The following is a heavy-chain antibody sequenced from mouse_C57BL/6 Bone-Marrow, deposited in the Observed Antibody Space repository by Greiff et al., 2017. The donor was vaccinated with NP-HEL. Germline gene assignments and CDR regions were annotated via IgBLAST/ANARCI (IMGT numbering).Heavy chain of an antibody. D-gene: IGHD2-1*01. J-gene: IGHJ3*01. Sequence: VQLQQPGAELVKPGASVKLSCKASGYTFTSYWMHWVKQRPGQGLEWIGMIHPSSGSTNYNEKFKSKATLTVDKSSSTAYMQLSSLTSEDSAVYYCARNIYSQAWFAYWGQGTLVTVSA. CDR2: IHPSSGST. V-gene: IGHV1-64*01. CDR1: GYTFTSYW. CDR3: ARNIYSQAWFAY.